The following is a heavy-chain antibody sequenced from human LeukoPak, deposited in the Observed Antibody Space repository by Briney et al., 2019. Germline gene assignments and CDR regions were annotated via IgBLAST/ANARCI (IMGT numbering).Heavy chain of an antibody. CDR2: IYHSGST. D-gene: IGHD6-13*01. J-gene: IGHJ4*02. CDR3: ARAAAGMGPFDY. V-gene: IGHV4-38-2*02. Sequence: SETLSLTCTVSGYSISSGYYWGWIRQPPGKGLEWIGSIYHSGSTYYNPSLKSRVTISVDTSKNQFSLKLSSVTAADTAVYYCARAAAGMGPFDYWGQGTLVTVSS. CDR1: GYSISSGYY.